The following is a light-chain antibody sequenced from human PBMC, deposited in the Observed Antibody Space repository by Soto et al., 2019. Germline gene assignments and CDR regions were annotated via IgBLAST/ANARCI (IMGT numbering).Light chain of an antibody. CDR3: QQLNTLPFT. CDR2: AAS. CDR1: QGISSW. Sequence: DIQMTQSPSSLSAXXXXXXXXXXXASQGISSWLAWYQQKPGKAPKLLIYAASSLQSGVPSRFSGSGSGTEFTLTISGLLPEDFATYHCQQLNTLPFTFGQGTRLEIK. V-gene: IGKV1-12*01. J-gene: IGKJ5*01.